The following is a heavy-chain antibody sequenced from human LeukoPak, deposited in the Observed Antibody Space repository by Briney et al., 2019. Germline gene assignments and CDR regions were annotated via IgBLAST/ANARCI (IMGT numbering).Heavy chain of an antibody. CDR2: IWYDGSNK. V-gene: IGHV3-33*08. J-gene: IGHJ3*02. CDR3: AKSRTYYYDGSGYYFGAFDI. CDR1: GFTFSSYG. D-gene: IGHD3-22*01. Sequence: GGSLRLSCAASGFTFSSYGMHWVRQAPGKGLEWVAVIWYDGSNKYYADSVKGRFTISRDNSKNTLYLQMNSLRAEDTAVYYCAKSRTYYYDGSGYYFGAFDIWGQGTMVTASS.